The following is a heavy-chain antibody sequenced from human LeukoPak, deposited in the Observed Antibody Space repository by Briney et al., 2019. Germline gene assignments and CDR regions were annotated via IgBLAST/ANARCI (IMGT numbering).Heavy chain of an antibody. J-gene: IGHJ4*02. Sequence: PGGSLRLSCAASGFTFSSYGMHWVRQAPGKGLEWVAVISYDGSNKYYADSVKGRFTISRDNSKNTLYLQMNSLRAEDMAVYYCAKDDKYQLPRAGGVDYWGQGTLVTVSS. CDR3: AKDDKYQLPRAGGVDY. CDR2: ISYDGSNK. V-gene: IGHV3-30*18. CDR1: GFTFSSYG. D-gene: IGHD2-2*01.